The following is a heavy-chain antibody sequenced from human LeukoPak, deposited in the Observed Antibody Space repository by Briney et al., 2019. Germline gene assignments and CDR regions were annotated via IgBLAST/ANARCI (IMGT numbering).Heavy chain of an antibody. CDR2: IYYSGST. J-gene: IGHJ5*02. D-gene: IGHD3-10*01. CDR3: ARMASDSGSGYNWFDP. Sequence: SETLSLTCTVSGGSISSYYWSWIRQPPGKGLEWIGNIYYSGSTNYNPSLKSRVTISVDTSKNQFSLKLSSVTAADTAVYYCARMASDSGSGYNWFDPWGQGTLVTVSS. V-gene: IGHV4-59*13. CDR1: GGSISSYY.